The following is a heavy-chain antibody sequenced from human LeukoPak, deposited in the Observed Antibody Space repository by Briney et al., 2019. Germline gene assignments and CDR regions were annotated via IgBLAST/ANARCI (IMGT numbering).Heavy chain of an antibody. J-gene: IGHJ6*02. Sequence: ASVKVSCKASAGTFSSYAISWVRQAPGQGLEWMGGIIPIFGTANYAQKFQGRVTITADESTSTAYMELGSLRSEDTAVYYCARGNYYGSGGFNHYYYYGMDVWGQGTTVTVSS. CDR3: ARGNYYGSGGFNHYYYYGMDV. D-gene: IGHD3-10*01. CDR2: IIPIFGTA. CDR1: AGTFSSYA. V-gene: IGHV1-69*13.